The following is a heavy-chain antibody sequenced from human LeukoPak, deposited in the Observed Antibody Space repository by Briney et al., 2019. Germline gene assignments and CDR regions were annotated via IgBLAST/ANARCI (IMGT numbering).Heavy chain of an antibody. V-gene: IGHV4-34*01. Sequence: SETLSLTCAVYGGSFSGYYWSWIRQPPGKGLEWIGEINHSGSTNYNPSLKSRVTISVGTSKNQFSLKLSSVTAADTAVYYCARGLRFLEWLEDEYYFDYWGQGTLVTVSS. J-gene: IGHJ4*02. D-gene: IGHD3-3*01. CDR3: ARGLRFLEWLEDEYYFDY. CDR2: INHSGST. CDR1: GGSFSGYY.